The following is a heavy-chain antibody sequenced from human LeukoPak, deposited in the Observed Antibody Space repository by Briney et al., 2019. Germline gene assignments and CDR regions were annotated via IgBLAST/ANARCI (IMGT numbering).Heavy chain of an antibody. J-gene: IGHJ6*03. CDR3: ARWGDTGIFGVVTHYYYYYMDV. D-gene: IGHD3-3*01. V-gene: IGHV1-46*01. CDR1: GYTFTSYG. Sequence: GASVKVSCKASGYTFTSYGISWVRQAPGQGLEWMGIINPSGGSTSYAQKFQGRVTMTRDTSTSTVYMELSSLRSEDTAVYYCARWGDTGIFGVVTHYYYYYMDVWGKGTTVTVSS. CDR2: INPSGGST.